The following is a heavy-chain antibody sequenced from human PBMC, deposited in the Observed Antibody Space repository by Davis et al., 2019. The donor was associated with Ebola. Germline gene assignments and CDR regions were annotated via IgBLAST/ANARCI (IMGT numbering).Heavy chain of an antibody. CDR2: IRSKANSYAT. CDR1: GFTFSGSA. CDR3: TSPYGDYDY. Sequence: GESLKISCAASGFTFSGSAMHWVRQASGKGLEWVGRIRSKANSYATAYAASGKGRFTISRDDSKNTAHLQMNSLKTEDTAVYYCTSPYGDYDYWGQGTLVTVSS. J-gene: IGHJ4*02. V-gene: IGHV3-73*01. D-gene: IGHD4-17*01.